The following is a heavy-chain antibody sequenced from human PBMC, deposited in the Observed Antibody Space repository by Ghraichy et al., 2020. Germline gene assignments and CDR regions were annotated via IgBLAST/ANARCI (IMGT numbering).Heavy chain of an antibody. Sequence: GGSLRLSCAASGFTLSSYWMTWVRQAPGKGLEWVANIKYDGSEEYYVDSVKGRFTISRDNAMNSLYLQMNSLRVEDTAVYYCARGPVVVISDEYWGQGTLVTVSS. J-gene: IGHJ4*02. V-gene: IGHV3-7*03. CDR3: ARGPVVVISDEY. CDR1: GFTLSSYW. CDR2: IKYDGSEE. D-gene: IGHD3-22*01.